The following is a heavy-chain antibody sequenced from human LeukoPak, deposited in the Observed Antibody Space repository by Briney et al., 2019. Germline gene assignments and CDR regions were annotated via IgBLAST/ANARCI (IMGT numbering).Heavy chain of an antibody. D-gene: IGHD3-10*01. Sequence: GGSLRLSCAASGFTFSSYAMHWVRQAPGKGLEWVAVISYDGSNKYYADSVKGRFTISRDNSKNTLYLQMNSLRAEDTAVYCCASGNYYGSGGLDYWGQGTLVTVSS. CDR3: ASGNYYGSGGLDY. J-gene: IGHJ4*02. V-gene: IGHV3-30-3*01. CDR2: ISYDGSNK. CDR1: GFTFSSYA.